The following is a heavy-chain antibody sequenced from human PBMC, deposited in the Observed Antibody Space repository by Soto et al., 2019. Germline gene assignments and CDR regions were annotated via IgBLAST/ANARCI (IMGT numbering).Heavy chain of an antibody. CDR3: TTGSVKDV. J-gene: IGHJ6*02. V-gene: IGHV3-15*07. Sequence: EVQLVESGGGLVKPGGSLRLSCAASDFTISNAWMNWVRQAPGKGLEWVGRIKTKTEGGATNYAAPLKGRFTNSRDDSKITLLLQINSLKTKDTAGYYCTTGSVKDVWGQGATVTVSS. CDR1: DFTISNAW. CDR2: IKTKTEGGAT.